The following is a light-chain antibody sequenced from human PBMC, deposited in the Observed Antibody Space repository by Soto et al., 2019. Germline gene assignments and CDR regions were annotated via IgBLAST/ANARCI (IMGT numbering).Light chain of an antibody. Sequence: QLVLTQPASVSGSPGQSITISCTGTSSDVGNYNLVSWYQQHPGKAPKVMIFEVSKRPSGVSNRFSGSKSGSTASLTVSGLQAEDEADYYCCSYATTNTFVFGGGTKLTVL. J-gene: IGLJ2*01. CDR1: SSDVGNYNL. V-gene: IGLV2-23*02. CDR2: EVS. CDR3: CSYATTNTFV.